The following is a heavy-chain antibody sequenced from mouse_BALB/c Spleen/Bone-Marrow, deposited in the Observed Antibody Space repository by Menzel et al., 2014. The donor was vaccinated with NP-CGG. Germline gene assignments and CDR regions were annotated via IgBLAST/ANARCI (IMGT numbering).Heavy chain of an antibody. CDR1: GFNIKDTY. CDR2: IDPANGNT. Sequence: EVQLQQSGAELEKPGASVKLSCTASGFNIKDTYMHWVKQRPERGLEWIGRIDPANGNTKYDPKFQGKATITADTSSNTAYLQLRSLTSEDTAVYYCATYYYGYYFDYWGQGTTLTVSS. D-gene: IGHD1-2*01. CDR3: ATYYYGYYFDY. J-gene: IGHJ2*01. V-gene: IGHV14-3*02.